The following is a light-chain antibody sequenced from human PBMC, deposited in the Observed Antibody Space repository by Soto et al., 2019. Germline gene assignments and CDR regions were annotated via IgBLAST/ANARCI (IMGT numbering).Light chain of an antibody. Sequence: EIVLTQSPATLSLSPGERATISCRAGQNVGNYLAWYQVKPGQVPRLLIYDASNRATGIPGRFSGSGSGTDFTLTISSLEPEAFAVYYRNQRDHSPTFGRGTKLEIK. J-gene: IGKJ4*01. CDR1: QNVGNY. CDR2: DAS. CDR3: NQRDHSPT. V-gene: IGKV3-11*01.